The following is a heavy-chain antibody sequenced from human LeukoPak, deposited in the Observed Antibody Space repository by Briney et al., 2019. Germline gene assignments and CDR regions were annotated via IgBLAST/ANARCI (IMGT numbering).Heavy chain of an antibody. D-gene: IGHD5-12*01. J-gene: IGHJ5*02. CDR3: ARVKETSGYDPPSWFDP. V-gene: IGHV4-59*11. Sequence: PSETLSLTCTVSGGSISSHHWSWIRQPPGKGPEWIGYIYYSGSTNYNPSLKSRVTISVDTSKNQFSLKLSSVTAADTAVYYCARVKETSGYDPPSWFDPWGQGTLVTVSS. CDR1: GGSISSHH. CDR2: IYYSGST.